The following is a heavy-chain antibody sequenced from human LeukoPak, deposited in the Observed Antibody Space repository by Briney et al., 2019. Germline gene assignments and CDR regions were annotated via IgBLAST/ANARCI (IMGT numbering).Heavy chain of an antibody. Sequence: KASEALSLTCTVSGGSIRNYYRTWIRQPPGKGLEWIGYIHDSGSTHFNPSLRSRVTLSIDTSKHQFSLNLNSVTAADTAVYYCATQYASQTLAYGYWGQGTLVTVSS. CDR3: ATQYASQTLAYGY. CDR1: GGSIRNYY. J-gene: IGHJ4*02. CDR2: IHDSGST. V-gene: IGHV4-59*08. D-gene: IGHD3-16*01.